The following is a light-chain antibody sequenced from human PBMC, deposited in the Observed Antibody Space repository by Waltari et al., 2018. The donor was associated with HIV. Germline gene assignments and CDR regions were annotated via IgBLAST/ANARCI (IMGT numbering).Light chain of an antibody. CDR2: KDS. Sequence: SYELTQPSSVSVSPGQTARITCTGAVVAKKYARWFQQKPGQAPVLVIYKDSERPSGTPERFSGSSSGTTVTLTISGAQVEDEADYYCYSAADNIGVFGGGTKLTVL. V-gene: IGLV3-27*01. CDR3: YSAADNIGV. J-gene: IGLJ3*02. CDR1: VVAKKY.